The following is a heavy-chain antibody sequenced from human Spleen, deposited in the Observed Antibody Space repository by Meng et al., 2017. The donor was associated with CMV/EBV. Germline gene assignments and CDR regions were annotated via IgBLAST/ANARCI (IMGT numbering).Heavy chain of an antibody. J-gene: IGHJ6*02. CDR3: ARVDITIFGVVHSYYYGLDV. V-gene: IGHV3-11*01. Sequence: GSLKISCAASGFTFRDYYMSWIRQAPGKGLAWVSYIAGSGTTIYYADSVKGRFTIPRDKAKNSLSLQINSLRAEDTAVEYCARVDITIFGVVHSYYYGLDVWGQGTTVTVSS. CDR1: GFTFRDYY. D-gene: IGHD3-3*01. CDR2: IAGSGTTI.